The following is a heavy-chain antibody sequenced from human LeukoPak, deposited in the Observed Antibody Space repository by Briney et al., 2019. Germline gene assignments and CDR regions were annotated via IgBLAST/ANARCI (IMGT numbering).Heavy chain of an antibody. Sequence: SETLSLTCTVSGGSISSYYWSWIRQPPGKRLEWIGYIYHSGSTNYNPSLKSRATMSVDTSKNQFSLKLSSVTAADTAVYYCASLNDGSFIEGIDYWGQGTLVTVSS. J-gene: IGHJ4*02. CDR3: ASLNDGSFIEGIDY. D-gene: IGHD1-26*01. CDR2: IYHSGST. V-gene: IGHV4-59*12. CDR1: GGSISSYY.